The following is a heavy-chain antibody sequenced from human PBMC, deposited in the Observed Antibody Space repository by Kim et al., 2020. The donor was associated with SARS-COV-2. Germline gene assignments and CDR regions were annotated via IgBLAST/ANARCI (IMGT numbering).Heavy chain of an antibody. V-gene: IGHV4-31*02. CDR2: GST. CDR3: ARGGGEDV. J-gene: IGHJ6*02. D-gene: IGHD3-16*01. Sequence: GSTYYNPSLKSRVTISVDTAKNQFSLKLSSVTAADTAVYYCARGGGEDVWGQGTTVTVSS.